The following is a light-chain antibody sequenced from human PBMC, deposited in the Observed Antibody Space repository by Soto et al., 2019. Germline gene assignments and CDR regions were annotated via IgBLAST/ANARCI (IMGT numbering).Light chain of an antibody. CDR3: AAWDDSLNGCV. Sequence: QSVLAQPASVSGSPGQSITISCTGTSSDVGGYNYVSWFQQHPGKAPKLMIFEVNNRPSGVSDRFSGPKSGASASLAISGLQSEDEADFYCAAWDDSLNGCVFGTGTKVTVL. CDR1: SSDVGGYNY. CDR2: EVN. J-gene: IGLJ1*01. V-gene: IGLV2-14*01.